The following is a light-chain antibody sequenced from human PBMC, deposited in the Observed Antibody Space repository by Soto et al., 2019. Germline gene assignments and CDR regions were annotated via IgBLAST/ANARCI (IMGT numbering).Light chain of an antibody. CDR2: GAS. CDR1: QSVSSD. CDR3: QQYNNWPRT. V-gene: IGKV3-15*01. J-gene: IGKJ1*01. Sequence: EIVMTQSPATLSVSPGERATLSCRASQSVSSDLAWYHQKPGQAPRLLIYGASTRATGIPARFSGSGSGTEFTPTINSLQSEDFAVYYCQQYNNWPRTFGQGTKVEI.